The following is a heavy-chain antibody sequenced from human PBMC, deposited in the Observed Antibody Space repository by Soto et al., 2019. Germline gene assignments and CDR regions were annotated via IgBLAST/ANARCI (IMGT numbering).Heavy chain of an antibody. CDR2: INSDSTTT. Sequence: GVSLRLSCAVSGFPFSTYAVHWVRQAPGKGLEWISYINSDSTTTFHADSVKGRFTVSRDNAKNSLYLQMSSLRHEDTAVYYCARDLSHWGQGT. J-gene: IGHJ4*02. V-gene: IGHV3-48*02. CDR1: GFPFSTYA. CDR3: ARDLSH.